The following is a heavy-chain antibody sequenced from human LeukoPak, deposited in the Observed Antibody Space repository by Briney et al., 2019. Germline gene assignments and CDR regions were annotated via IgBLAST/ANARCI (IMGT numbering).Heavy chain of an antibody. Sequence: ASVKVSCKVSGYTLTELSMHWVRQAPGKGLEWMGGFDPEDGETIYAQKFQGRVTMTEDTSTDTAYMELSSLRSEDTAVYYCATDLSIAVASRYWGQGTLVTVSS. CDR1: GYTLTELS. CDR3: ATDLSIAVASRY. J-gene: IGHJ4*02. V-gene: IGHV1-24*01. D-gene: IGHD6-19*01. CDR2: FDPEDGET.